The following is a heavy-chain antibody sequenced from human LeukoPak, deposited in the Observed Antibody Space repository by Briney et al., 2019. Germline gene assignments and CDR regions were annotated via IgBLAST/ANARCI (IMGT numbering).Heavy chain of an antibody. CDR3: ARGLGGWLRLFDY. Sequence: SETLSLTCAVYGGSFSGYYWSWIRQPPGKGLEWIGEINHSGSTNYNPSLKSRVTISVDTSKNQFSLKLSSVTAADTAVYYCARGLGGWLRLFDYWGQGTLVTVSS. V-gene: IGHV4-34*01. J-gene: IGHJ4*02. CDR1: GGSFSGYY. CDR2: INHSGST. D-gene: IGHD6-19*01.